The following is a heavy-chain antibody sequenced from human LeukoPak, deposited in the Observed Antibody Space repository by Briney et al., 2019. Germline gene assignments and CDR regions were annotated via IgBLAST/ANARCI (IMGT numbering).Heavy chain of an antibody. CDR3: ARGVGGYSGYDWFDP. CDR1: GGSISSYDYY. J-gene: IGHJ5*02. V-gene: IGHV4-30-4*08. CDR2: IYYSGST. D-gene: IGHD5-12*01. Sequence: SQTLSLTCTVSGGSISSYDYYWSWIRQPPGKGLEWIVYIYYSGSTYYNPPLKSRVTITVVTSKNQFCVKLSSVSAADWAVYCYARGVGGYSGYDWFDPWGQGTLVTVSS.